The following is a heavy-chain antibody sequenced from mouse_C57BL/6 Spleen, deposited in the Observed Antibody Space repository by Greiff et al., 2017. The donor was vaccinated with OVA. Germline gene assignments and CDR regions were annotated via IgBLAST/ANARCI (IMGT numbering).Heavy chain of an antibody. D-gene: IGHD1-1*01. Sequence: EVKLVESGAELVRPGSSVKMSCKTSGYTFTSYGINWVKQRPGQGLEWIGYIYIGNGYTEYNEKFKGKATLTSDTSSSTAYMQLSSLTSEDSAIYFCARYYYGSSPWYFDVWGTGTTVTVSS. CDR1: GYTFTSYG. CDR2: IYIGNGYT. V-gene: IGHV1-58*01. J-gene: IGHJ1*03. CDR3: ARYYYGSSPWYFDV.